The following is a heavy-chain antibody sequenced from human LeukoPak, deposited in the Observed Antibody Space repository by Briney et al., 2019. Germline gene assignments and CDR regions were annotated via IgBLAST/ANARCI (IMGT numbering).Heavy chain of an antibody. D-gene: IGHD5-24*01. Sequence: SETLSLTCTVSGGSISSSSYYWGWIRQPPGKGLEWIGSIYYSGSTYYNPSLKSRVTISVDTSKNQFSLKLSSVTAADTAVYYCARLGGRDGYKNSDYWGQGTLVTASS. V-gene: IGHV4-39*01. CDR2: IYYSGST. CDR1: GGSISSSSYY. J-gene: IGHJ4*02. CDR3: ARLGGRDGYKNSDY.